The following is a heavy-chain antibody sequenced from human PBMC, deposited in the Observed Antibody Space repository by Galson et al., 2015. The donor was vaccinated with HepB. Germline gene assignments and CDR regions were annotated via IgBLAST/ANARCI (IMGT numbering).Heavy chain of an antibody. CDR1: GYTFTSYG. Sequence: SVKVSCKASGYTFTSYGVTWVRQAPGQGLEWMGSISVYNGKTNYAQKFQGRITMTTEKITNTAYMELRSLRSGDTAVYYCATDYDSPLGHYYYGMGVWGQGTTVTVSS. CDR3: ATDYDSPLGHYYYGMGV. J-gene: IGHJ6*01. V-gene: IGHV1-18*01. D-gene: IGHD3-10*01. CDR2: ISVYNGKT.